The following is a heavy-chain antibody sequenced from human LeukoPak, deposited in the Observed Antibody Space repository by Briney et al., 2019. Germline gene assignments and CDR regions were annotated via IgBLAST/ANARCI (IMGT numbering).Heavy chain of an antibody. CDR1: GFTVSSNY. V-gene: IGHV3-66*01. J-gene: IGHJ4*02. CDR3: ARDPYYGSGFDY. D-gene: IGHD3-10*01. CDR2: IYSGGST. Sequence: PGGSLRLSCAASGFTVSSNYISWVRQAPGKGLEWVSVIYSGGSTYYADSVKGRFTISRDNSKNTLYLQMNSLRAEDTAVYYCARDPYYGSGFDYWGQGTLVTVSS.